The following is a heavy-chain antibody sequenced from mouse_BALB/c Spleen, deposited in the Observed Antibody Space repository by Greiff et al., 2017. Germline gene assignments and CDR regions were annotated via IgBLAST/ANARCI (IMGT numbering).Heavy chain of an antibody. Sequence: VQLQQSGPGLVAPSQTLSITCTVSGFSFTSYGVSWVRQPPGKGLEWLGVIWGDESTNYHSALISRLSISKDNSKCQVFLKLISLQTADTSTYSSGKGGNSFAYWGQGTLVTVSA. D-gene: IGHD2-1*01. J-gene: IGHJ3*01. CDR1: GFSFTSYG. V-gene: IGHV2-3*01. CDR3: GKGGNSFAY. CDR2: IWGDEST.